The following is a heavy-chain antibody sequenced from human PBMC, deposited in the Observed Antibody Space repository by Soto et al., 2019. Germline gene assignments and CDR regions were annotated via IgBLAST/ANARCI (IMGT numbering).Heavy chain of an antibody. CDR1: GGSISSYY. J-gene: IGHJ5*02. Sequence: SETLSLTCTVSGGSISSYYWSWIRQPPGKGLEWIGYIYYSGSTNYNPSLKSRVTISVDTSKNQFSLKLSSVTAADTAVYYCARVDIAVADGNGWFDPWGQGTLVTVSS. D-gene: IGHD6-19*01. V-gene: IGHV4-59*01. CDR2: IYYSGST. CDR3: ARVDIAVADGNGWFDP.